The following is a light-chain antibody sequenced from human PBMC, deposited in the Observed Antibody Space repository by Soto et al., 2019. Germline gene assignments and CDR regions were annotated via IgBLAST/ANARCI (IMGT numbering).Light chain of an antibody. J-gene: IGKJ4*01. CDR1: QSVSSSY. Sequence: EIVLTQSPGTLSLSPGERATLSCRASQSVSSSYLAWYQQKPGQAPRLLIYGASSRATGIPDRFSGSGSGTVFTLNISRLEPEDFAVYYCQQYGRSPAFGGGTKVEIK. CDR2: GAS. V-gene: IGKV3-20*01. CDR3: QQYGRSPA.